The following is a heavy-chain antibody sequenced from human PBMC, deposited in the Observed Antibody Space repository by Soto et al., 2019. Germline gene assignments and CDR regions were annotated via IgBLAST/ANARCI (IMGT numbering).Heavy chain of an antibody. CDR3: AKNPGIQPGYGCD. J-gene: IGHJ4*02. CDR1: GFTFSSYA. V-gene: IGHV3-23*01. D-gene: IGHD5-18*01. Sequence: EVQLLESGGGLVQPGGSLRLSCAASGFTFSSYAMSWVRQVPGKGLEWVSAISGSGGSTYYADSVKGRFTISRDNSKNTLYLQMNSLRAEDTAVYYCAKNPGIQPGYGCDWGQGTLVTVSS. CDR2: ISGSGGST.